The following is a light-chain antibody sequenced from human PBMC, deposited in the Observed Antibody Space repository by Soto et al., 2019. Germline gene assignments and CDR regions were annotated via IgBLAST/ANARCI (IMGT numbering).Light chain of an antibody. CDR2: DNH. Sequence: QSVLTQPHSVSAAPGQRVTISCSGSSSNIGGNYVSWYQVIPRTAPKLLIYDNHKRHSGVPDRCSGSKSGTSATLGIADRNAGDEANYYCVKWDIKLDTVVFGGGTKLTVL. V-gene: IGLV1-51*01. CDR3: VKWDIKLDTVV. CDR1: SSNIGGNY. J-gene: IGLJ2*01.